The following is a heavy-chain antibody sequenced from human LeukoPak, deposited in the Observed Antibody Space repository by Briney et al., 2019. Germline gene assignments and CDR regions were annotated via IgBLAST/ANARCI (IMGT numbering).Heavy chain of an antibody. J-gene: IGHJ4*02. CDR3: AKSSYYHTSGSYREYYFDY. CDR2: ISGSSGST. Sequence: GGSLRLSCAASRFAFSNYGMSWVRQAPGKGLEWVSAISGSSGSTYYADSVKGRFTISRDNSKNTLYLQMNSLRAEDTALYYCAKSSYYHTSGSYREYYFDYWGQGTLVTVSS. D-gene: IGHD3-22*01. CDR1: RFAFSNYG. V-gene: IGHV3-23*01.